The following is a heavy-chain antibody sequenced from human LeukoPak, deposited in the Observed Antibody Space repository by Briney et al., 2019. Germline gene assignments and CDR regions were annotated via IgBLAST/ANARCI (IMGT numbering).Heavy chain of an antibody. V-gene: IGHV4-39*01. CDR1: GGSISSSSYY. CDR3: ARPGYGTFGFDP. CDR2: IYYSGST. J-gene: IGHJ5*02. Sequence: PSETLSLTCTVSGGSISSSSYYWGWIRQPPGKGLEWIGSIYYSGSTYYNPSLKSRVTISVDTSKNQFSLKLSSVTAADTAVYYCARPGYGTFGFDPWGQGTLVTVSS. D-gene: IGHD2/OR15-2a*01.